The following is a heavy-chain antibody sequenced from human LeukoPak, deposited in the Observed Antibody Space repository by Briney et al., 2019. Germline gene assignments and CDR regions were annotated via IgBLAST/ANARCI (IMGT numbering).Heavy chain of an antibody. CDR3: ARSLIEGAFDI. J-gene: IGHJ3*02. CDR1: GYTFTSYD. V-gene: IGHV1-2*02. Sequence: ASVKVSCKASGYTFTSYDIDWVRQATGQGLEWMGWINPNSGGTNYAQKFQGRVTMTRDTSISTAYMELSRLGSDDTAVYYCARSLIEGAFDIWGQGTMVTVSS. D-gene: IGHD3-22*01. CDR2: INPNSGGT.